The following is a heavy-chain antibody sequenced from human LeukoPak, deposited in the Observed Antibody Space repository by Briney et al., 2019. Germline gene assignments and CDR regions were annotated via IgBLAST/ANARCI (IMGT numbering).Heavy chain of an antibody. CDR1: GLTVSNHW. V-gene: IGHV3-7*03. CDR2: IREERGQE. CDR3: ASLDTTKQPLANH. Sequence: GGSLRLSCVASGLTVSNHWMSWVRQAPGKGLEWVANIREERGQEYYVDSVKGRFTISKNSAKNSLYLQMNTLRVEDTAMYYCASLDTTKQPLANHWGQGTLDTVSS. J-gene: IGHJ5*02. D-gene: IGHD5-18*01.